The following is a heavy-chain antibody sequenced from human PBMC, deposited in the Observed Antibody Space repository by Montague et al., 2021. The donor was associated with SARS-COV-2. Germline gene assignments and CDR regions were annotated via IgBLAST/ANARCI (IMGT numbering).Heavy chain of an antibody. CDR2: IYHSGSS. J-gene: IGHJ3*02. Sequence: SETLSLTCTVSGYSITSGYYWGWIRQPPGKGLEWIGGIYHSGSSYYNPSLKSRVTASIDTSKNQFSLMLTSVTAAATAVYYSAREMVTFGGLIAHDAFDIWGQGTMVTASS. V-gene: IGHV4-38-2*02. CDR1: GYSITSGYY. D-gene: IGHD3-16*02. CDR3: AREMVTFGGLIAHDAFDI.